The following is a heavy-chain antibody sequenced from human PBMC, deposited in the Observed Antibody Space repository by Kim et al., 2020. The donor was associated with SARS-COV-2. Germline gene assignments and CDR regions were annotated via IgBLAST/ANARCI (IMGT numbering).Heavy chain of an antibody. CDR2: ISGSGGST. D-gene: IGHD2-2*01. CDR3: AKDICSSTSCYFSRDDAFDI. J-gene: IGHJ3*02. V-gene: IGHV3-23*01. CDR1: GFTFSSYA. Sequence: GGSLRLSCAASGFTFSSYAMSWVRQAPGKGLEWVSAISGSGGSTYYADSVKGRLTISRDNSKNTLYLQMNSLRAEDTAVYYCAKDICSSTSCYFSRDDAFDIWGQGTMVTVSS.